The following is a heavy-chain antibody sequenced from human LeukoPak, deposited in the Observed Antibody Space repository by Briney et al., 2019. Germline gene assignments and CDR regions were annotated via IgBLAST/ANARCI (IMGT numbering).Heavy chain of an antibody. CDR2: INPNSGGT. J-gene: IGHJ3*02. V-gene: IGHV1-2*02. CDR1: GDTFTGYY. Sequence: ASVKVSCKASGDTFTGYYMNWVRQAAGQGLEWMGWINPNSGGTNYAQKFQGGVTMTRDTSISTAYMDLSRLRSDDTAVYYCARLGMGTTHAFDIWGQGTMVTVSS. CDR3: ARLGMGTTHAFDI. D-gene: IGHD5-18*01.